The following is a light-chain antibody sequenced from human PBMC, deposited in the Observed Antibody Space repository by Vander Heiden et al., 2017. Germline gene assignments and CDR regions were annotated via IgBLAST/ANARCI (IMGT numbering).Light chain of an antibody. CDR2: KDT. V-gene: IGLV3-25*03. Sequence: SYQLTQPPSASVSPGQTARTTCSADVLSKQYSHWYQQKSGQAPLLLIFKDTERPSGIPERFSGSTSGTTVTLTITGVQSEDEADYYCQSADSGATDVVFGGGTKLTVL. CDR1: VLSKQY. CDR3: QSADSGATDVV. J-gene: IGLJ2*01.